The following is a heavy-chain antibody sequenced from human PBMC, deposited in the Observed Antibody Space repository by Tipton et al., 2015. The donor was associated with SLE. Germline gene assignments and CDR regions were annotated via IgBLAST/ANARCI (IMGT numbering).Heavy chain of an antibody. CDR2: LSTDGSVT. CDR1: GFTFYNYW. CDR3: ARAPTISVAGTTDPFGMDV. D-gene: IGHD6-19*01. V-gene: IGHV3-74*01. J-gene: IGHJ6*02. Sequence: SLRLSCAASGFTFYNYWMHWVRQAPGKGLVRVSRLSTDGSVTTYADSVKGRLTISRDNAKNTLYLQMRSLRVEDTGIYYCARAPTISVAGTTDPFGMDVWGPGTRVTVSS.